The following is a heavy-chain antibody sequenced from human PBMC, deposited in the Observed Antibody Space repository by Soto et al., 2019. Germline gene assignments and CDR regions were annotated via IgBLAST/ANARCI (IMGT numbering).Heavy chain of an antibody. D-gene: IGHD3-3*01. CDR3: ARDNDDFWSLYPLAFDY. V-gene: IGHV4-4*07. CDR1: GGSLSKYY. J-gene: IGHJ4*02. Sequence: SETLSLTCIVSGGSLSKYYCSWIRQPAGKGLGWIGRISTSGHVVSKVSLRSRLTMSVDMSNNHFSLKLTSVTAADTAVYYCARDNDDFWSLYPLAFDYWGQGALVTVSS. CDR2: ISTSGHV.